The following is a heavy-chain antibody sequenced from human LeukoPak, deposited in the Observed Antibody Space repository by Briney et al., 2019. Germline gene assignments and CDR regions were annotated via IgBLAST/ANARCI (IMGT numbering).Heavy chain of an antibody. CDR1: GGSISSSSYY. Sequence: PSETLSLTCTVSGGSISSSSYYWGWIRQPPGKGLEWIGSIYYSGSTYYNPSLKSRVTISVDTSKNQFSLKLSSVTAADTAVYYCARVRSMSWFDPWGQGTLVTVSS. D-gene: IGHD3-16*02. CDR2: IYYSGST. J-gene: IGHJ5*02. V-gene: IGHV4-39*07. CDR3: ARVRSMSWFDP.